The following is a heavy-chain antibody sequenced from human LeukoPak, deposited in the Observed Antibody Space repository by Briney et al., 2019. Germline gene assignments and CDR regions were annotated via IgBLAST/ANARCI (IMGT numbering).Heavy chain of an antibody. J-gene: IGHJ6*03. V-gene: IGHV3-30*02. Sequence: PGGSLRLSCAASGFTFSSYGMHWVRQALGKGLEWVAFIRYDGSNKYYTDSVKGRFTISRDNSKNTLYLQMNSLRAEDTAVYYCAKGRGWEASYYYYYMDVWGKGTTVTISS. CDR2: IRYDGSNK. CDR1: GFTFSSYG. CDR3: AKGRGWEASYYYYYMDV. D-gene: IGHD1-26*01.